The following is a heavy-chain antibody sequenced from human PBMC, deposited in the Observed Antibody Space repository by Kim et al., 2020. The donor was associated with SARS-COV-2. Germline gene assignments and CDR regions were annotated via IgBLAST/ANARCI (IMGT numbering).Heavy chain of an antibody. V-gene: IGHV4-34*01. D-gene: IGHD6-19*01. J-gene: IGHJ4*02. Sequence: NPSLKSRVTISVDTSKNQFSLKLSSVTAADTAVYYCARAYSSGWSPFDYWGQGTLVTVSS. CDR3: ARAYSSGWSPFDY.